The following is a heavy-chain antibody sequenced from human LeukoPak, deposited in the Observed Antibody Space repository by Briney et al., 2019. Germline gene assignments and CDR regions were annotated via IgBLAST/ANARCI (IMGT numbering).Heavy chain of an antibody. CDR1: AGSINTYF. CDR2: ISGSGTA. CDR3: ARGAELTRTSGHYSFDY. V-gene: IGHV4-4*07. Sequence: NPSETLSLTCTVSAGSINTYFWPWVRQPAGKGLEWIGRISGSGTAYYNPSLESRVTISLDTANNRLFLRVTSVSAADTAVYYCARGAELTRTSGHYSFDYWGQGTPVSVSS. J-gene: IGHJ4*02. D-gene: IGHD1-7*01.